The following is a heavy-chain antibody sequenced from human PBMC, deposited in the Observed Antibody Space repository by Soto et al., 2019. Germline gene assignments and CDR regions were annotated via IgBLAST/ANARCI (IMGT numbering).Heavy chain of an antibody. CDR1: GFTFSSYA. V-gene: IGHV3-23*01. D-gene: IGHD3-22*01. CDR2: ISGSGSTI. Sequence: PGGSLSLSCAAPGFTFSSYAASWVRQAPGKGPEWISSISGSGSTIYYADSVKGRFTISRDNSKNTLYLQMSSLRAEDTAVYYCAKVFYYYDSSGYYYFDYWGQGTLVTVSS. J-gene: IGHJ4*02. CDR3: AKVFYYYDSSGYYYFDY.